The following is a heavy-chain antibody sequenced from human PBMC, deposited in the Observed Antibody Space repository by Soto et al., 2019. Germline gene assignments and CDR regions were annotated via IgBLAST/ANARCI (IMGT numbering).Heavy chain of an antibody. CDR3: AASTQSHCSGGSCYAGGSDY. Sequence: SVKVSCKASGFTFTSSAMQWVRQARGQRLEWIGWIVVGSGNTNYAQKFQERVTITRDMSTSTAYMELSSLRSEDTAVYYCAASTQSHCSGGSCYAGGSDYWGQGTLVTVSS. J-gene: IGHJ4*02. CDR1: GFTFTSSA. CDR2: IVVGSGNT. V-gene: IGHV1-58*02. D-gene: IGHD2-15*01.